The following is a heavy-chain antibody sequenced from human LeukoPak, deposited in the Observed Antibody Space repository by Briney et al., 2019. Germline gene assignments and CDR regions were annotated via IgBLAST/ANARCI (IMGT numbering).Heavy chain of an antibody. CDR2: IKTDGSEK. V-gene: IGHV3-7*01. CDR3: ATYSSLNAREFQY. Sequence: GGSLRLSCEGSGFAFSNYWMSWVRQAPGKGLEWVANIKTDGSEKYYVDSVKGRFTISRDNAKNSLYLQMNSLRAEDTAVYYCATYSSLNAREFQYWGQGTLVTVSS. D-gene: IGHD3-22*01. CDR1: GFAFSNYW. J-gene: IGHJ1*01.